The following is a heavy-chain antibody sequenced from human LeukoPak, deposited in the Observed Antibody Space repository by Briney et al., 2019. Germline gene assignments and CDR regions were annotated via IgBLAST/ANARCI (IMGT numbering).Heavy chain of an antibody. J-gene: IGHJ4*02. CDR1: GYTFTNYG. CDR3: ARGGVSSSWYRTPDY. Sequence: ASVKVSCKASGYTFTNYGISWVRQAPGQGLEWMGWIRTYNGNTNYAQKLQGRVTMTTDTSTSTAYMELRSLRSDDTAVYYCARGGVSSSWYRTPDYWGQGTLVTVSS. V-gene: IGHV1-18*01. D-gene: IGHD6-13*01. CDR2: IRTYNGNT.